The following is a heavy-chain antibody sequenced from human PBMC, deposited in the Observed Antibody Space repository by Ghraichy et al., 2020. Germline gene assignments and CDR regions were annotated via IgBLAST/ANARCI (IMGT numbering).Heavy chain of an antibody. Sequence: SVKVSCKASGGTFSSYAISWVRQAPGQGLEWMGGIIPIFGTANYAQKFQGRVTITADESTSTAYMELSSLRSEDTAVYYCARSDSQLRFLEWSIDYWGQGTLVTGSS. CDR2: IIPIFGTA. J-gene: IGHJ4*02. CDR1: GGTFSSYA. CDR3: ARSDSQLRFLEWSIDY. D-gene: IGHD3-3*01. V-gene: IGHV1-69*13.